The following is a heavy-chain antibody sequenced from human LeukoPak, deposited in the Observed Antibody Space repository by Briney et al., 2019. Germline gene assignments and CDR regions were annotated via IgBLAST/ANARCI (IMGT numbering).Heavy chain of an antibody. D-gene: IGHD6-6*01. CDR1: GFTFSSYG. J-gene: IGHJ4*02. CDR2: IRYDGSNK. V-gene: IGHV3-30*02. CDR3: AKDQYSSSYYFDY. Sequence: GGSLRLSCAASGFTFSSYGMHWVRQAPGKGLEWVAFIRYDGSNKYYTDSVKGRFTISRDNSKNTLYLQMNSLRAEDTAVYYCAKDQYSSSYYFDYWVQGTLVTVSS.